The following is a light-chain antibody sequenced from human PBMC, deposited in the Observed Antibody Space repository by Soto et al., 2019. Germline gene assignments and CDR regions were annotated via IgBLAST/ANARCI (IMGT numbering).Light chain of an antibody. Sequence: QSVLTQPRSVSGSPGQSVTISCTGTSNDVGRYIHVSWYQQHPGKAPKLMIYDVSKRPSGVPDRFSGSKSGNTASLTISGLQAEDEADYYCCSFAGNPYVFGTGTKVPVL. CDR3: CSFAGNPYV. CDR2: DVS. CDR1: SNDVGRYIH. V-gene: IGLV2-11*01. J-gene: IGLJ1*01.